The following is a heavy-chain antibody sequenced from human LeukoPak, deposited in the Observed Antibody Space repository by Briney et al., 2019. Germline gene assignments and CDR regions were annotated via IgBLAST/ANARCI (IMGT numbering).Heavy chain of an antibody. V-gene: IGHV3-48*03. CDR2: ISSSGSTI. J-gene: IGHJ4*02. D-gene: IGHD5-18*01. CDR1: GFTFSSYE. Sequence: PGGSLRLSCAASGFTFSSYEMNWVRQAPGKGLECVSYISSSGSTIYYADSVKGRFTISRDNAKNSLYLQMNSLRAEDTAVYYCARRHRWYSYGFYYWGQGTLVTVSS. CDR3: ARRHRWYSYGFYY.